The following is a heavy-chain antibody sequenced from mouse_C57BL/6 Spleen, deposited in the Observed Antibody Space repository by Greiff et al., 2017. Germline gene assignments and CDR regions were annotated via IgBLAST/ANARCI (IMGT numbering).Heavy chain of an antibody. Sequence: QVQLQQSGPELVKPGASVKISCKASGYAFSSSWMNWVKQRPGKGLEWIGRIYPGDGDTNYNGKFKGKATLTADKSSSTAYMQLSSLTSEDSAVYCCARSWDYGSSYEDAMDYWGQGTSVTVSS. J-gene: IGHJ4*01. CDR3: ARSWDYGSSYEDAMDY. V-gene: IGHV1-82*01. D-gene: IGHD1-1*01. CDR2: IYPGDGDT. CDR1: GYAFSSSW.